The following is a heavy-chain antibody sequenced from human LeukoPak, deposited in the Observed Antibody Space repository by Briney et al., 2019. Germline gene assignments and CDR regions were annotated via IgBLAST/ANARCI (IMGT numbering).Heavy chain of an antibody. Sequence: ASVKVSCKASGYTFTSYYMHWVRQAPGQGLEWMGIINPSGGSTSYAQKFQGRVTMTRDTSTSTVYMELRSLRSDDTAVYYCARAVIPVAVKPAFDYWGQGTLVTVSS. J-gene: IGHJ4*02. V-gene: IGHV1-46*01. CDR2: INPSGGST. CDR1: GYTFTSYY. CDR3: ARAVIPVAVKPAFDY. D-gene: IGHD6-13*01.